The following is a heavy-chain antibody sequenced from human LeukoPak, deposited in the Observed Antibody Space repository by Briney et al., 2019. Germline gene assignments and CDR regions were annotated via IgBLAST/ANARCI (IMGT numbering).Heavy chain of an antibody. D-gene: IGHD3-22*01. CDR2: ISAYNGNT. CDR3: ARDRTVVVFHLEVY. Sequence: ASVKVSCKASGYTFTSFGISWVRQAPGQGLEWMGWISAYNGNTNYAQKLQGRVTMTTDTSTSTAYMELRSLRSDDTAVYFCARDRTVVVFHLEVYWGQGTLVTVSS. V-gene: IGHV1-18*01. CDR1: GYTFTSFG. J-gene: IGHJ4*02.